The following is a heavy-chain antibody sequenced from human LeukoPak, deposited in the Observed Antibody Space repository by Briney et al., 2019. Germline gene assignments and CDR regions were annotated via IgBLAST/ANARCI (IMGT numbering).Heavy chain of an antibody. Sequence: GGSLRLSCAASGFTFSDYYMSWIRQAPGKGLEWVSYISSSGNTIYYAGSVKGRFTISRDNAKNSLFLQMNSLRAEDTAVYYCARGTSGWYDFDYWGQGTLVTVSS. CDR1: GFTFSDYY. CDR2: ISSSGNTI. V-gene: IGHV3-11*04. J-gene: IGHJ4*02. CDR3: ARGTSGWYDFDY. D-gene: IGHD6-19*01.